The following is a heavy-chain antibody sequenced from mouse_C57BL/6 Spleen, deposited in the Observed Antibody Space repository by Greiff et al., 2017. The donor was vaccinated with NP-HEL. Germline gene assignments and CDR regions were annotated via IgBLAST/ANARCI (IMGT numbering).Heavy chain of an antibody. D-gene: IGHD1-1*01. CDR1: GFTFSSYA. J-gene: IGHJ2*01. V-gene: IGHV5-4*01. CDR2: ISDGGSYT. Sequence: EVHLVESGGGLVKPGGSLKLSCAASGFTFSSYAMSWVRQTPEKRLEWVATISDGGSYTYYPDNVKGRFTISRDNAKNNLYLQMSHLKSEDTAMYYCARERLRSSYYFDYWGQGTTLTVSS. CDR3: ARERLRSSYYFDY.